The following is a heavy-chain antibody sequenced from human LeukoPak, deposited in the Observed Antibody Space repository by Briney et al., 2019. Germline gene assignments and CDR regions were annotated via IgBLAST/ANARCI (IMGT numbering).Heavy chain of an antibody. V-gene: IGHV4-4*02. CDR1: GGSISSSNW. Sequence: SSGTLSLTCAVSGGSISSSNWWSWVRQPPGKGLEWIGEIYHSGSTNYNPSLKSRVTISVDKSKNQFSLKLSSVTAADTAVYYCARDPTPLRFLEWGVSWFDPWGQGTLVTVSS. CDR2: IYHSGST. D-gene: IGHD3-3*01. CDR3: ARDPTPLRFLEWGVSWFDP. J-gene: IGHJ5*02.